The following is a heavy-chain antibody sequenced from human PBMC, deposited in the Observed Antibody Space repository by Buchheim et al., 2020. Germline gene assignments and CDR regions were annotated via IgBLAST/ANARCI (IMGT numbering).Heavy chain of an antibody. Sequence: EVHLVESGGGLVQPGGSLRLSCTASGFPFSSHEMNWVRQALGKGLEWVSYIGSSGYSIYYADPVKGRFTISRDNARNSLYLQVNSLRAEDTAVYYCARGPLLDYWGQGTL. CDR1: GFPFSSHE. D-gene: IGHD1-14*01. J-gene: IGHJ4*02. CDR3: ARGPLLDY. V-gene: IGHV3-48*03. CDR2: IGSSGYSI.